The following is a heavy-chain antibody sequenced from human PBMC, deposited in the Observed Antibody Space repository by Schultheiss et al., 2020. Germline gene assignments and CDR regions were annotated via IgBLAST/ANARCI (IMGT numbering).Heavy chain of an antibody. V-gene: IGHV3-21*01. CDR1: GFTFSSYS. Sequence: GESLKISCAASGFTFSSYSMNWVRQAPGKGLEWVSSISSSSSYIYYADSVKGRFTIARDNSKNTLYLHMNSLRAEDTAVYYCARDRNDFWSGYSSYYYGMDVWGQGTTVTVSS. CDR2: ISSSSSYI. CDR3: ARDRNDFWSGYSSYYYGMDV. J-gene: IGHJ6*02. D-gene: IGHD3-3*01.